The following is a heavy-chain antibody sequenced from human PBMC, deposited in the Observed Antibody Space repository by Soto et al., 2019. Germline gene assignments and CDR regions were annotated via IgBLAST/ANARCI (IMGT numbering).Heavy chain of an antibody. CDR2: IIPIFGTA. V-gene: IGHV1-69*13. D-gene: IGHD3-22*01. CDR1: GGTFSSYA. J-gene: IGHJ4*02. Sequence: SVKVSCKASGGTFSSYAISWVRQAPGQGLEWMGGIIPIFGTANYAQKFQGRVTITADESTSTAYMELSSPRSEDTAVYYCARLDYYYDSSGYCEYPGYWGQGTLVTVSS. CDR3: ARLDYYYDSSGYCEYPGY.